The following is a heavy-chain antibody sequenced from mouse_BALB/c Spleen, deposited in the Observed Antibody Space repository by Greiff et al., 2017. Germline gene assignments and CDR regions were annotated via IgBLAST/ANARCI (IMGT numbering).Heavy chain of an antibody. J-gene: IGHJ2*01. CDR3: ASEVYYGSSYDY. V-gene: IGHV3-1*02. CDR2: IHYSGST. D-gene: IGHD1-1*01. CDR1: GYSITSGYS. Sequence: EVMLVESGPDLVKPSQSLSLTCTVTGYSITSGYSWHWIRQFPGNKLEWMGYIHYSGSTNYNPSLKSRISINRDTSKNQFFLQLNSVTTEDTATYYSASEVYYGSSYDYWGQGTTLTVSS.